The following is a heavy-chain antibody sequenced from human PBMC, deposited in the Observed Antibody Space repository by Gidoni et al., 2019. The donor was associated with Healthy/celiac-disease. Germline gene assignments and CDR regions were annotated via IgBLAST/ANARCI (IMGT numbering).Heavy chain of an antibody. V-gene: IGHV3-30*18. Sequence: QVQLVASGGGVVSPGRSLRLSCAASGFAFSRSCMHWVRQASGKGLEWVAGRSYDGSKKYYADSVKGRFTIAKDKSKNTLYLQMNSLRAEDTAVYDCAKDSDIGVVPAAGDAFDIWGQGTMVTVSS. CDR3: AKDSDIGVVPAAGDAFDI. J-gene: IGHJ3*02. CDR2: RSYDGSKK. CDR1: GFAFSRSC. D-gene: IGHD2-2*01.